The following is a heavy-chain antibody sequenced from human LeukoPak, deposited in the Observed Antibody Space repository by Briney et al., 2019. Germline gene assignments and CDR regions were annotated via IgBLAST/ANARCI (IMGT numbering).Heavy chain of an antibody. V-gene: IGHV1-8*01. D-gene: IGHD3-10*01. Sequence: ASVKVSCKASGYTFTSYDINGVRQATGQGLEWMGWMNPNSGNTGYAQKFQGRVTMTRNTSISTAYMELSSLRSEDTAVYYCARGTALWFGELLPHDYWGQGTLVTVSS. CDR3: ARGTALWFGELLPHDY. CDR2: MNPNSGNT. CDR1: GYTFTSYD. J-gene: IGHJ4*02.